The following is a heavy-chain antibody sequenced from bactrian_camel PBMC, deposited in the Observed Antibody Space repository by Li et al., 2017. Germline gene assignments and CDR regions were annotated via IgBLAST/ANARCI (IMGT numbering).Heavy chain of an antibody. CDR2: IASDGST. V-gene: IGHV3S53*01. Sequence: HVQLVESGGGSVQAGGSLRLSCSTSGYMWGHYCMGWLRQAQGHAREGVASIASDGSTNIAGSVKGRFTISRDNAKNLLYLQMNNLEPEDTAMYFCAARSGNCAVLGQRYFDSWGQGTQVTVS. CDR3: AARSGNCAVLGQRYFDS. D-gene: IGHD1*01. J-gene: IGHJ6*01. CDR1: GYMWGHYC.